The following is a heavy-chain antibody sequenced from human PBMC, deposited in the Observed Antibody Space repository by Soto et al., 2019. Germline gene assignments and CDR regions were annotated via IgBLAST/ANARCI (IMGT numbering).Heavy chain of an antibody. J-gene: IGHJ5*02. CDR3: ARSGIDTAMVTA. V-gene: IGHV4-59*01. CDR1: GGSISSYY. CDR2: IYYSGST. Sequence: SETLSLTCTVSGGSISSYYWSWIRQPPGKGLEWIGYIYYSGSTNYNPSLKSRVTISVDTSKNQFSLKLSSVTAADTAVYYCARSGIDTAMVTACGQGPLGTVSS. D-gene: IGHD5-18*01.